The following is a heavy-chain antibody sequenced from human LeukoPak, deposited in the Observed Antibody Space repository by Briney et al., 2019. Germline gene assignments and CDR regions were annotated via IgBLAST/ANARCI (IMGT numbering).Heavy chain of an antibody. CDR1: GFTFSTSD. J-gene: IGHJ2*01. D-gene: IGHD6-13*01. V-gene: IGHV3-13*01. CDR3: VREISQGAAVGKYNWYFDL. CDR2: IGAGGDT. Sequence: PGGSLRLSCAASGFTFSTSDLHWVRQGTGKSLEWVSAIGAGGDTYYSDSVKGRSTNSRENAKNSLYLQMNSLRAGDTAVYYCVREISQGAAVGKYNWYFDLWGRGTPVTVSS.